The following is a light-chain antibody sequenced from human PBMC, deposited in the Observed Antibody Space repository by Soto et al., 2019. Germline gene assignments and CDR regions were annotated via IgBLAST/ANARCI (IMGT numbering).Light chain of an antibody. CDR1: QSVSSGY. CDR3: QQYGSSPYT. V-gene: IGKV3-20*01. J-gene: IGKJ2*01. CDR2: AAS. Sequence: EIVLTQSPGTLSLSPGARATLSCRASQSVSSGYLAWYQQKPGQAPRLLIYAASSRATALPGRFSGSGSGTDFTLTISRLEPEDVAVYYCQQYGSSPYTFGQGTKLEIK.